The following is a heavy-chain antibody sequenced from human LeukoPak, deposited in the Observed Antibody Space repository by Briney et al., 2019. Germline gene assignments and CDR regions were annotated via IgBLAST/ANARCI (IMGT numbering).Heavy chain of an antibody. J-gene: IGHJ5*02. CDR1: GGSISSSPYY. CDR2: IYYSGST. V-gene: IGHV4-39*01. D-gene: IGHD1-1*01. Sequence: TPSETLSLTCTVSGGSISSSPYYWGWIRQPPGKGLEWIGTIYYSGSTYYNPSLKSRVTISVDTSKNQFSLKLTSVTAADTAVYYCARPVPSRLGWFDPWGQGTLVTVSS. CDR3: ARPVPSRLGWFDP.